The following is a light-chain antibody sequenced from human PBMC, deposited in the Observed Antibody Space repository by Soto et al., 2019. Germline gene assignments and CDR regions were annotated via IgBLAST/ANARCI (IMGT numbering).Light chain of an antibody. Sequence: DIQMTQSPSTLSASVGDRVTITCRASQSISSWLGWYQQKPGKAPKLLIYKASSLESGVPSRFSGSGSGTEFTLTISSLQPDVFATYYCQQYDSYPWTFGQGTKVEIK. CDR3: QQYDSYPWT. CDR1: QSISSW. CDR2: KAS. V-gene: IGKV1-5*03. J-gene: IGKJ1*01.